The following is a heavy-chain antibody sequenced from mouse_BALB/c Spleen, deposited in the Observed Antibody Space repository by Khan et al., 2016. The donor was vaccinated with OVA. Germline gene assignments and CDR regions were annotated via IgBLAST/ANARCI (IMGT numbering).Heavy chain of an antibody. CDR1: GFSLSRYS. CDR3: ARKTYGNYVSLDY. D-gene: IGHD2-10*02. J-gene: IGHJ4*01. V-gene: IGHV2-6-4*01. CDR2: IWSGGST. Sequence: QVQLKESGPGLVAPSQSLSITCTVSGFSLSRYSVHWVRQPPGKGLEWLGMIWSGGSTDYNSALESRLSISKDNSKSQVFLKMNSLQTDDTAMYYYARKTYGNYVSLDYWGQGTSVTVSS.